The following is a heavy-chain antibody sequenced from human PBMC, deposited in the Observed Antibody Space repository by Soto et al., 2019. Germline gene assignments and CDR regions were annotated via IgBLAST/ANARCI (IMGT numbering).Heavy chain of an antibody. V-gene: IGHV4-31*03. J-gene: IGHJ5*02. CDR1: GGSISSGGYY. CDR2: IYYSGST. Sequence: SETLSLTCTVSGGSISSGGYYWSWIRQHPGKGLEWIGYIYYSGSTYYNPSLKSRVTISVDTSKNQFSLKLSSVTAADTAVYYWARETYYYDSSGYPSWGFDPWGQGTLVTVSS. CDR3: ARETYYYDSSGYPSWGFDP. D-gene: IGHD3-22*01.